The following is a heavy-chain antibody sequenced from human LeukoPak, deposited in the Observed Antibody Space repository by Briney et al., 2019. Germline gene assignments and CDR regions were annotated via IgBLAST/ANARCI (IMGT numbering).Heavy chain of an antibody. Sequence: AGGSLRLSCAASGFTFSSYALHWVRQAPGKGLEWVSVISYDGSNKYYADSVKGRFTISRDNSENTLYLQMNSLRAEDTAVYYCARVNQQYYYGSGIYRFYYYGMDVWGQGTTVTVSS. CDR2: ISYDGSNK. CDR1: GFTFSSYA. D-gene: IGHD3-10*01. V-gene: IGHV3-30-3*01. CDR3: ARVNQQYYYGSGIYRFYYYGMDV. J-gene: IGHJ6*02.